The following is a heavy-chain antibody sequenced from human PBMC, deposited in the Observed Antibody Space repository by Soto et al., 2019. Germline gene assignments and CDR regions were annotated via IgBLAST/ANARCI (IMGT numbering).Heavy chain of an antibody. CDR1: GFTFSSYG. Sequence: GGSLRLSCAASGFTFSSYGMHGVRQAPGKGLEWVAVIWYDGSNKYYADSVKGRLTISRDNSKNTLYLQMNSLKTEDTAVYYCTTNSGTYYDFWSGIPSPYYYYGMDVWGQGTTVTVSS. V-gene: IGHV3-33*01. J-gene: IGHJ6*02. CDR2: IWYDGSNK. D-gene: IGHD3-3*01. CDR3: TTNSGTYYDFWSGIPSPYYYYGMDV.